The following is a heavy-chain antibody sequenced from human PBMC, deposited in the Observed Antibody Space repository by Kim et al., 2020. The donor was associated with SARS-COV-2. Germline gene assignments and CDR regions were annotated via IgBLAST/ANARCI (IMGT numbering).Heavy chain of an antibody. D-gene: IGHD2-2*01. CDR1: GFTFSSYA. V-gene: IGHV3-30-3*01. J-gene: IGHJ6*02. Sequence: GGSLRLSCAASGFTFSSYAMHWVRQAPGKGLEWVAVISYDGSNKYYADSVKGRFTISRDNSKNTLYLQMNSLRAEDTAVYYCARDGRYCSSTSCSRFSYYYYGMDVWGQGTTVTVSS. CDR3: ARDGRYCSSTSCSRFSYYYYGMDV. CDR2: ISYDGSNK.